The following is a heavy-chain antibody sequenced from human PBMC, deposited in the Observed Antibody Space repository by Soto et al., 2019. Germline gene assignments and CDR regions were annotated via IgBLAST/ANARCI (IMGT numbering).Heavy chain of an antibody. CDR3: ARATRVVPAASFPYYYMDV. CDR1: GGTFSSYT. J-gene: IGHJ6*03. Sequence: GASVKVSCKASGGTFSSYTISWVRQAPGQGLEWMGRIIPILGIANYAQKFQGRVTITADKSTSTAYMELSSLRSGDTAVYYCARATRVVPAASFPYYYMDVWGKGTTVTVSS. D-gene: IGHD2-2*01. CDR2: IIPILGIA. V-gene: IGHV1-69*02.